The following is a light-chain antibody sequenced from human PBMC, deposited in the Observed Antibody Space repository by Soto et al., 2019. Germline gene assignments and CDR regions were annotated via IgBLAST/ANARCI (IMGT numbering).Light chain of an antibody. CDR1: ESVSDD. CDR2: RAS. V-gene: IGKV3-15*01. Sequence: EIELPQSPATLSVSPGASATLSGRASESVSDDLAWYQQKPGRAPRLLIYRASTRAAGVSARISGSGSGTEFTLSISSLQPEDFAVYYCQQYYNWPPWTVGQGTKVDIK. CDR3: QQYYNWPPWT. J-gene: IGKJ1*01.